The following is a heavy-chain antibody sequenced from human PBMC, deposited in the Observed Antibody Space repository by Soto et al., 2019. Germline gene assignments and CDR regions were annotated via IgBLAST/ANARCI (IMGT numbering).Heavy chain of an antibody. J-gene: IGHJ5*02. CDR3: ARVYDFWSGFLAAGFNNWFDP. V-gene: IGHV1-8*01. CDR1: GYTFTSYD. Sequence: GASVKVSCKASGYTFTSYDINWVRQATGQGLEWMGWMNPNSGNTGYAQKFQGRVTMTRNTSISTAYMELSSLRSEDTAVYYCARVYDFWSGFLAAGFNNWFDPWGQGTLVTVSS. D-gene: IGHD3-3*01. CDR2: MNPNSGNT.